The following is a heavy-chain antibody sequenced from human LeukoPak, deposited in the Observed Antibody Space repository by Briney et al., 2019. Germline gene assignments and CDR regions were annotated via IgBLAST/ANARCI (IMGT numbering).Heavy chain of an antibody. V-gene: IGHV3-64D*06. Sequence: PGGSLRLSCSASGFTFSTYAMHWVRQAPGKGLEYVSAISSNGGTTYNADSVKGRITISRDNSKNTLYLQMSSLRAEDTAVYYCVKGGGSGSYYNYWFDPWGQGTLVTVSS. D-gene: IGHD3-10*01. J-gene: IGHJ5*02. CDR3: VKGGGSGSYYNYWFDP. CDR1: GFTFSTYA. CDR2: ISSNGGTT.